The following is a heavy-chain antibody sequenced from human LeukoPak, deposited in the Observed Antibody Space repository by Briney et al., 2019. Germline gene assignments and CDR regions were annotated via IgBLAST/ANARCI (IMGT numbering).Heavy chain of an antibody. CDR1: GFTFSSYS. J-gene: IGHJ4*02. D-gene: IGHD3-16*01. Sequence: GGSLRLSCAASGFTFSSYSMNWVRQAPGKRLEWVSSISSSSSYIYYADSVKGRFTISRDNAKNTVYLQMNSLRAEDTAVYYCARDSFVTPGDCWGQGTLVTVSS. V-gene: IGHV3-21*01. CDR2: ISSSSSYI. CDR3: ARDSFVTPGDC.